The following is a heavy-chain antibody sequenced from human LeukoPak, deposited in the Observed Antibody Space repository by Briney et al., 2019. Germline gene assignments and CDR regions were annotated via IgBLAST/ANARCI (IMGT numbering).Heavy chain of an antibody. D-gene: IGHD6-13*01. J-gene: IGHJ4*02. Sequence: PGGSLRLSCAVSGFTFSSYAMSWVRQAPGKGLEWVSVITGSGGSANYADSVKGRFTISRDNSKNTLCLQMNSLRVEGTAVYYCARSVRAAVREGYYFDYWGQGTLVTVSS. CDR2: ITGSGGSA. V-gene: IGHV3-23*01. CDR1: GFTFSSYA. CDR3: ARSVRAAVREGYYFDY.